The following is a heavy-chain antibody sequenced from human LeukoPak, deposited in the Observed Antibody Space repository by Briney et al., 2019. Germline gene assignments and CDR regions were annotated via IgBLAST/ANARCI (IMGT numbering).Heavy chain of an antibody. Sequence: GGSLRLSCAASGFTFSSYSMNWVRQAPGKGLEWVSSISSSSSYIYYADSVKGRFTISRDNAKNSLYLQMNSLRAEDTAVHYCARAALRGHHFDYWGQGTLVTVSS. CDR1: GFTFSSYS. CDR3: ARAALRGHHFDY. D-gene: IGHD3-16*01. CDR2: ISSSSSYI. J-gene: IGHJ4*02. V-gene: IGHV3-21*01.